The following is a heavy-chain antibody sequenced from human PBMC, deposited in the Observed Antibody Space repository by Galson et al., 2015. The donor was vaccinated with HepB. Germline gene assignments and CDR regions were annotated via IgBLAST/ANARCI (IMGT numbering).Heavy chain of an antibody. Sequence: SVKVSCKASGYSFTGYDINWVRQATGQGPEWMGWMNPNTGNTGYAQKFQGRLTLTRNTSIGTAYMELRSLRSDDTAMYYCARQISSSWYYFDHWGQGILVTVSS. CDR3: ARQISSSWYYFDH. CDR1: GYSFTGYD. J-gene: IGHJ4*02. CDR2: MNPNTGNT. V-gene: IGHV1-8*01. D-gene: IGHD6-13*01.